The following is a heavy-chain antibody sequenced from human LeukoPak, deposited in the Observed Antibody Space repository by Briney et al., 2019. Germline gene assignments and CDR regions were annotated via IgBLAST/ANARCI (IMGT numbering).Heavy chain of an antibody. J-gene: IGHJ4*02. D-gene: IGHD2-8*01. CDR3: AREPHCTNGVCYYFDY. Sequence: GASVKVSCKASGYTFTGYYMHWVRQAPGQGLEWMGWINPNSGGTNYAQKFQGRVTMTRDTSISTAYMELSRLRSDDTAVYYCAREPHCTNGVCYYFDYWGQGTLVTVSS. CDR1: GYTFTGYY. V-gene: IGHV1-2*02. CDR2: INPNSGGT.